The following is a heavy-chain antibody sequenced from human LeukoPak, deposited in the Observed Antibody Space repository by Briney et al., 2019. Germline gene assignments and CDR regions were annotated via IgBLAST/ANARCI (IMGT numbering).Heavy chain of an antibody. CDR2: IYYSGST. D-gene: IGHD3-22*01. CDR1: GGSISSYY. V-gene: IGHV4-59*12. J-gene: IGHJ5*02. CDR3: ARDPGALITMTINNWFDP. Sequence: SETLSLTCTVSGGSISSYYWSWIRQPPGKGLEWIGYIYYSGSTNYNPSLKSRVTISVDTSKNQFSLKLSSVTAADTAVYYCARDPGALITMTINNWFDPWGQGTLVTVSS.